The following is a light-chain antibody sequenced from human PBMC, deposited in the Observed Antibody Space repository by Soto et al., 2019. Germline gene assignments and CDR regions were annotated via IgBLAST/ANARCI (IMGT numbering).Light chain of an antibody. CDR3: QKYSSVPV. V-gene: IGKV1-27*01. CDR1: QGIRNY. CDR2: AAS. Sequence: DIQMTQSPTSLSASVGDRDTITCRASQGIRNYVAWYQQIPGKAPKLLIYAASTLQSGVPSRFSGSGSGTDFTLTINGLQPEDVATYSCQKYSSVPVFGPGTKVEIK. J-gene: IGKJ3*01.